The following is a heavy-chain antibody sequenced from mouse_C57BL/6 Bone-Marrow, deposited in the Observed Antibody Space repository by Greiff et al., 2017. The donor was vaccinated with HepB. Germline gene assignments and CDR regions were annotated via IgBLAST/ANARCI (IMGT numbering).Heavy chain of an antibody. CDR2: IYPGSGNT. V-gene: IGHV1-76*01. J-gene: IGHJ4*01. CDR1: GYTFTDYY. D-gene: IGHD1-1*01. CDR3: ARGGYGSSSPYAMDY. Sequence: QVQLQQSGAELVRPGASVKLSCKASGYTFTDYYINWVKQRPGQGLEWIARIYPGSGNTYYNEKFKGKATLTAEKSSSTAYMQLSSLTSEDSAVYFCARGGYGSSSPYAMDYWGQGTSVTVSS.